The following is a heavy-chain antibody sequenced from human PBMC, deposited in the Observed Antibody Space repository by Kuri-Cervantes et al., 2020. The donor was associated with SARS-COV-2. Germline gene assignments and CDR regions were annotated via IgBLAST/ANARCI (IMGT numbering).Heavy chain of an antibody. V-gene: IGHV3-74*01. D-gene: IGHD6-13*01. CDR2: INPDGSYT. Sequence: GGSLRLSCAASGFTFSGHWIHWVRQAPGKGLVWVSRINPDGSYTNNADSVKGRFTLSRDNAKNSLYLQMNSLGTEDTALYYCAKVRDKYNGNWLTAFDIWGQGTVVTVSS. CDR1: GFTFSGHW. J-gene: IGHJ3*02. CDR3: AKVRDKYNGNWLTAFDI.